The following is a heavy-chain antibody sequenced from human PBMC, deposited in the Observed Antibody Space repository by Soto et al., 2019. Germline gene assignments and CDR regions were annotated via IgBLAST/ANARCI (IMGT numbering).Heavy chain of an antibody. CDR2: INTGNGNT. D-gene: IGHD3-16*02. V-gene: IGHV1-3*04. Sequence: GASVNVSCKTSGYLFASYAIYWVRQAPGQRLEWMGWINTGNGNTKYSQKFQDRVTITRDTSASTAYMDLSSLRSEDTAIYYCARDSLLDYWGQGTLVTVST. CDR1: GYLFASYA. CDR3: ARDSLLDY. J-gene: IGHJ4*02.